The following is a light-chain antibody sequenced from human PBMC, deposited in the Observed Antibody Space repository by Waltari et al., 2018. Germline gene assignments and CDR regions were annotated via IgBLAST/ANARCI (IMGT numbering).Light chain of an antibody. V-gene: IGLV1-47*01. CDR2: MNK. Sequence: QSVLPQPPSASGTPGQRVTISCSGSSSNIGRNYVYWYQQLPGTAPKLLIYMNKQRPSGVPDRFSGSKSGTSASLAISGLRSEDEADYYCAAWDDRLSVVFGGGTKLTVL. CDR3: AAWDDRLSVV. J-gene: IGLJ3*02. CDR1: SSNIGRNY.